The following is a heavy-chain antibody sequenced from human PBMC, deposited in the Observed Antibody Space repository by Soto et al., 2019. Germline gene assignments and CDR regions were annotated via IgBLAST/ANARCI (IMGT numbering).Heavy chain of an antibody. CDR2: IYYSGST. J-gene: IGHJ3*02. V-gene: IGHV4-59*01. CDR1: GGSISSDY. Sequence: PSETLSLTGTVSGGSISSDYWSWIRKPPGKGQERIGYIYYSGSTNYNPSNKRRVTITVDTSKNQFSLKLSSVTAADTAVYYCARRVVTYYYGSGKGDAFDIWGQGTMVTVSS. D-gene: IGHD3-10*01. CDR3: ARRVVTYYYGSGKGDAFDI.